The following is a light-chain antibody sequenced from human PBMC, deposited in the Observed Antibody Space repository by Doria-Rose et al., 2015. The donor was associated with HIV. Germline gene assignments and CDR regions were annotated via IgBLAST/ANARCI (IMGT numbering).Light chain of an antibody. Sequence: PDSLAVSLGERATINCKSSQSVLYSSNNKNYLTWYQQKPGQPPKLLIYWASSRESGVPDRFSGSGSGTDFTLTISSLQAEDVAVYYCQQYYSTPYTFGQGTKLEIK. CDR2: WAS. CDR1: QSVLYSSNNKNY. V-gene: IGKV4-1*01. CDR3: QQYYSTPYT. J-gene: IGKJ2*01.